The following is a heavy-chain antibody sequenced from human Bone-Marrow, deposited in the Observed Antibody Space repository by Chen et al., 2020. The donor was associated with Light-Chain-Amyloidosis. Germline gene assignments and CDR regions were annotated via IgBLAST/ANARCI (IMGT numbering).Heavy chain of an antibody. CDR1: GGSFSDYY. D-gene: IGHD2-21*02. J-gene: IGHJ5*02. CDR3: AKSLYCGGDCA. CDR2: IKNSGST. Sequence: QVQLQQWGAGLLRPSETLSLTCAVYGGSFSDYYWSWIRQSPGKGLEWIGEIKNSGSTKYNPSLKRRVSMSLDTSKNQFSLKLSSVTAADTAIYYCAKSLYCGGDCAWGQGTLVTVSS. V-gene: IGHV4-34*02.